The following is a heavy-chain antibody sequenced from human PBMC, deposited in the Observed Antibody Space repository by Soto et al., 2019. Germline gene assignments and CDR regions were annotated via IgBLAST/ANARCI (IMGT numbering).Heavy chain of an antibody. Sequence: GGSLRLSCVASGFTFGSHGMHWVRQAPGKGLEWVAVISYDETNEHYVDFAKGRFTISRDNSKSILYLQMNRLKPEDTAVYKCAKDLRTTISDYGMDVWGQGTTVTVSS. CDR2: ISYDETNE. CDR3: AKDLRTTISDYGMDV. CDR1: GFTFGSHG. V-gene: IGHV3-30*18. J-gene: IGHJ6*02.